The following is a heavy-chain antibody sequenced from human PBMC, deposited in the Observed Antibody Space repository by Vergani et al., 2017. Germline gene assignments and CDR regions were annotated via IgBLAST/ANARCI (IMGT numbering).Heavy chain of an antibody. Sequence: EVDLVEAGGGLAQPGGSLRLPCEASGITFWKFGMHWVRQAPGKGLEGVSGISWNSGSIGYADSVKGRFTITRDNAKNSLYLQMNSLRAEDTALYYCAKDTAARGRYYYYYMDVWGKGTTVTVSS. CDR1: GITFWKFG. CDR3: AKDTAARGRYYYYYMDV. V-gene: IGHV3-9*01. CDR2: ISWNSGSI. J-gene: IGHJ6*03. D-gene: IGHD6-6*01.